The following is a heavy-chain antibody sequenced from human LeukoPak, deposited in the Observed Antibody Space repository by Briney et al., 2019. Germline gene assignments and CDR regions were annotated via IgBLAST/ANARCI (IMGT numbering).Heavy chain of an antibody. V-gene: IGHV1-18*04. J-gene: IGHJ4*02. Sequence: GASVKVSCKASGCTFTGYYMHWVRQAPGQGLEGMGWISAYNGDTNYARKLEGRVTMTTYTSTSTAYMEVRSLRSDDTAVYYCARGGTRYSSSDGIDYWGQGTLVTVSS. D-gene: IGHD6-13*01. CDR1: GCTFTGYY. CDR2: ISAYNGDT. CDR3: ARGGTRYSSSDGIDY.